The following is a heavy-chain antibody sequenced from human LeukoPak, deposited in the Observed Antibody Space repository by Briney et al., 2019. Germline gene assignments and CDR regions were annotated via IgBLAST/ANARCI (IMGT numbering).Heavy chain of an antibody. J-gene: IGHJ4*02. CDR2: IYHSGST. CDR1: GGSISSSNW. CDR3: ATRYASGSYHFGY. Sequence: SGTLSLTCAVSGGSISSSNWWSWVRQPPGKGLEWIGEIYHSGSTNYNPSLKSRVTISVDTSKNQFSLKLSSVTAADTAVYYCATRYASGSYHFGYWGQGTLVTVSS. D-gene: IGHD3-10*01. V-gene: IGHV4-4*02.